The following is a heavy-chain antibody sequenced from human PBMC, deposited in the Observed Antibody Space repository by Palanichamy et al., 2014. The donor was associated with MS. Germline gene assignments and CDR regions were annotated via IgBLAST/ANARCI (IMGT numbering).Heavy chain of an antibody. Sequence: QVQLQESGPGLVKPSETLSLTCTVSGGSVSSNSYYWSWIRQPPGRGLEWIGYIYYSGSTNYNPSLKSRVTISVDSSKNQFSLKLNSVTAADTAVYYCARVARNPYYFDYWGQGTLVTVSS. CDR2: IYYSGST. CDR1: GGSVSSNSYY. CDR3: ARVARNPYYFDY. V-gene: IGHV4-61*01. J-gene: IGHJ4*02.